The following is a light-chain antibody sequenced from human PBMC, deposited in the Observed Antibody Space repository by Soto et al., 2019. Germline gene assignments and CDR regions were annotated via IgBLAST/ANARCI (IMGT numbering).Light chain of an antibody. CDR2: VDD. J-gene: IGLJ2*01. V-gene: IGLV1-36*01. CDR1: TSNIGNNA. CDR3: AACDYSLTVVL. Sequence: QSVLTQPPSVSGAPRQRVSISCSGATSNIGNNAVNWYQQLPGKAPKLLIYVDDLMPSGVSDRFSGSKSGTSASLAISGLQSEDEADYYCAACDYSLTVVLFGGGTKLTVL.